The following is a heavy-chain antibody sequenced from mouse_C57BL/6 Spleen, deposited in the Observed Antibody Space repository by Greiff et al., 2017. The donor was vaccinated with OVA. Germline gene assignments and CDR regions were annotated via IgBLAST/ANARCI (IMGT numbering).Heavy chain of an antibody. CDR2: IRNKANNHAT. J-gene: IGHJ1*03. CDR3: TRNYGSIYWYFDV. Sequence: EVKVEESGGGLVQPGGSMKLSCAASGFTFSDAWMDWVRQSPEKGLEWVAEIRNKANNHATYYAESVKGRFTISRDDSKSSVYLQMNSLRAEDTGIYYCTRNYGSIYWYFDVWGTGTTVTVSS. V-gene: IGHV6-6*01. D-gene: IGHD1-1*01. CDR1: GFTFSDAW.